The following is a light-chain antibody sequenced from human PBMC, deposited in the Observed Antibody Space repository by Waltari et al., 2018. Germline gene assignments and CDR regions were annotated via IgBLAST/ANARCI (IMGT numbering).Light chain of an antibody. CDR3: QQYSGYSGI. CDR2: DAS. Sequence: DILMTQSPSTLSASVGDRVTITCLASQGISRWLAWYQQKPGKPPKVLIYDASSLESGVPSRFSGSGSETEFTLVISNLQPDDVATYYCQQYSGYSGIFGGGTKVEIK. CDR1: QGISRW. V-gene: IGKV1-5*01. J-gene: IGKJ4*01.